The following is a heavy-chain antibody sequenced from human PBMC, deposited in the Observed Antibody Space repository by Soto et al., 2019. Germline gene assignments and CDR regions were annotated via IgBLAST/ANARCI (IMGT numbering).Heavy chain of an antibody. V-gene: IGHV6-1*01. CDR1: GDTVSSNSAA. D-gene: IGHD2-15*01. CDR2: TYYRSNWGS. Sequence: QVRLQQSGPGLVKPSQTLSLTCAISGDTVSSNSAAWNWIRQSPSRGLEWLGRTYYRSNWGSDSAVSAIGRITIKSDTSNNRFSLQLNSVTPEDTAVYYCAREERHLPLRIGMDVWGQGTPGTVSS. CDR3: AREERHLPLRIGMDV. J-gene: IGHJ6*02.